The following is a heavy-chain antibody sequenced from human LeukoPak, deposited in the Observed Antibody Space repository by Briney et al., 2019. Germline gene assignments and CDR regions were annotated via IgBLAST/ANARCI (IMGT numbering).Heavy chain of an antibody. J-gene: IGHJ4*02. CDR3: ARPNLSYCSGGAWSNDGSHY. CDR2: IYTSGGT. CDR1: GGSISSDY. D-gene: IGHD2-15*01. V-gene: IGHV4-4*07. Sequence: SGTLSLTCTLSGGSISSDYWSWIRQPAGKGLEWIGRIYTSGGTNYNPSLKRRLTMSVDTSKNQFSLKLSSATAADTAVYYRARPNLSYCSGGAWSNDGSHYWGQGTLVTVSS.